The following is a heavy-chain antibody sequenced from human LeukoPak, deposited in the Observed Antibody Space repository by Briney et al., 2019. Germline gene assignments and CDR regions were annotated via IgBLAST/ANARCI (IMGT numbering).Heavy chain of an antibody. CDR2: IQYDGSNK. J-gene: IGHJ4*02. CDR1: GFTFNS. V-gene: IGHV3-30*02. CDR3: TKAKGQSWLFSHY. Sequence: GGSLRLSCTASGFTFNSMNWVRQAPGKGLEWVAFIQYDGSNKYYADSVKGRFTVSRDNSKTTVYLQMNDLRGEDTAVYYCTKAKGQSWLFSHYWGRGTLVTVSS. D-gene: IGHD3-22*01.